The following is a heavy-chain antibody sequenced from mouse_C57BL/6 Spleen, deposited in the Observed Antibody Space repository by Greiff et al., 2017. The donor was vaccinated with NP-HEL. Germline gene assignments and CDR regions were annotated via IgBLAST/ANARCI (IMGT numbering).Heavy chain of an antibody. D-gene: IGHD2-5*01. J-gene: IGHJ2*01. CDR3: ARHAYYSNYFDY. CDR2: ISGGGGNT. Sequence: EVKLMESGGGLVKPGGSLKLSCAASGFTFSSYTMSWVRQTPEKRLEWVATISGGGGNTYYPDSVKGRFTISRDNAKNTLYLQMSSLRSEDTALYYCARHAYYSNYFDYWGQGTTLTVSS. V-gene: IGHV5-9*01. CDR1: GFTFSSYT.